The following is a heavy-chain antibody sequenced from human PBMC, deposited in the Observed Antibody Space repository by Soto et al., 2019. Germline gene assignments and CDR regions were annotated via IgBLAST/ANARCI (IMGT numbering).Heavy chain of an antibody. J-gene: IGHJ5*02. CDR3: ARPEGWTGPDQ. V-gene: IGHV4-4*02. CDR2: ILHDGNT. D-gene: IGHD2-8*02. CDR1: GASIGSGGW. Sequence: SETLSLTCAVSGASIGSGGWWSWVRQPPGKGLEWIAEILHDGNTNYSPSLKSRVTISVDKSQNQFSLNVYSVTATDTAVYYCARPEGWTGPDQWGQGTLVTVSS.